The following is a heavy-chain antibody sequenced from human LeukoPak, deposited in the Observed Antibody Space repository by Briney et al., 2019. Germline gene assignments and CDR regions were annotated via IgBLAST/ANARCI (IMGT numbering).Heavy chain of an antibody. Sequence: PGGSLRLSCAASGFTVSSNYMSWVRQAPGKGLEWVSVIYSGGSTYYADSVKGRFTISRDNSKNTLYLQMNSLRAEDTAVYYCARDLAVGATMDYYYMDVWGKGTTVTVSS. CDR3: ARDLAVGATMDYYYMDV. CDR1: GFTVSSNY. D-gene: IGHD1-26*01. CDR2: IYSGGST. J-gene: IGHJ6*03. V-gene: IGHV3-53*01.